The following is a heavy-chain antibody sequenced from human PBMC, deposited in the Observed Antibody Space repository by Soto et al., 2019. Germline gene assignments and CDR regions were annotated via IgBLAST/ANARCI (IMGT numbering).Heavy chain of an antibody. Sequence: VQLVESGGGLVQPGGSLRLSCAASGFTFSSYEMNWVRPAPGKGLEWVSYISSSGSTIYYADSVKGRLTISRDNAKNSVYLQMNSLRAEDTAVYYCARELATIWSLSSSAGWFDPWGQGTLVTVSS. D-gene: IGHD5-12*01. CDR2: ISSSGSTI. CDR3: ARELATIWSLSSSAGWFDP. J-gene: IGHJ5*02. CDR1: GFTFSSYE. V-gene: IGHV3-48*03.